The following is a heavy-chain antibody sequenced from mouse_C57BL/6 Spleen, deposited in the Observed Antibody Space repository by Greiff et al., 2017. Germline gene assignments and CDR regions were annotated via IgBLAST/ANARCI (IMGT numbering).Heavy chain of an antibody. CDR3: ARRGANYAMDY. J-gene: IGHJ4*01. Sequence: QVQLQQPGAELVMPGASVKLSCKASGYTFTSYWMHWVKQRPGQGLEWIGKIDPSDSYTNYNQKFKGKSTLTVDKSSSTAYMQLSSLTSEDSAVYYCARRGANYAMDYWGQGTSVTVSS. CDR2: IDPSDSYT. CDR1: GYTFTSYW. V-gene: IGHV1-69*01.